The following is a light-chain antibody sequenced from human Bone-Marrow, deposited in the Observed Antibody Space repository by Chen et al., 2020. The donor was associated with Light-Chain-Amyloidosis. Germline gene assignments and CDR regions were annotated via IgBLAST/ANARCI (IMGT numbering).Light chain of an antibody. CDR1: NIGSTS. CDR2: DDS. V-gene: IGLV3-21*02. Sequence: SYVLTQPSSVSVAPGQTATIACGGNNIGSTSVHWYQQTPGQAPLLVVYDDSDRPSGIPERLSGSNLGKPATLPISRVEAGYEADNYCQVWDGSSDRPVFGGGTKLTVL. J-gene: IGLJ3*02. CDR3: QVWDGSSDRPV.